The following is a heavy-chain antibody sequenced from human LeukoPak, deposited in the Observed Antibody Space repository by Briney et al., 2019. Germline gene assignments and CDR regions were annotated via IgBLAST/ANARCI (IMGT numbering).Heavy chain of an antibody. CDR1: GYTFTSYG. Sequence: GASVKVSCKASGYTFTSYGISWVRQAPGQGLEWMGWISAYNGNTNYAQKLLGRVTITRDTSASTAYMELSSLRSEDTAVYYCASSYYDFWSGRRSYYYGMDVWGQGTTVTVSS. D-gene: IGHD3-3*01. V-gene: IGHV1-18*01. J-gene: IGHJ6*02. CDR2: ISAYNGNT. CDR3: ASSYYDFWSGRRSYYYGMDV.